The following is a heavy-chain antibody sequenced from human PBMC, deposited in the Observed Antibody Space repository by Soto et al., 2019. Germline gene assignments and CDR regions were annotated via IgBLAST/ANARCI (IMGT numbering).Heavy chain of an antibody. D-gene: IGHD2-15*01. V-gene: IGHV3-23*01. CDR1: GFTFSSYA. J-gene: IGHJ6*02. Sequence: EVQLLESGGGLVQPGGSLRLSCAASGFTFSSYAMSWVRQAPGKGLEWVSAISGSGGSTYYADSVKGWFTISRDNSKNTLYLQMNSLRAEDTAVYYCAKAREGNRHIVVVDYYYYGMDVWGQGTTVTVSS. CDR3: AKAREGNRHIVVVDYYYYGMDV. CDR2: ISGSGGST.